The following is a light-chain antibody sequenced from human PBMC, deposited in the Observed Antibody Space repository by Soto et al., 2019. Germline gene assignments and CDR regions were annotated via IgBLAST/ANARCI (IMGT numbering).Light chain of an antibody. Sequence: QSVLTQPASVSGSPGQSITISCTGSSSDVGNYDLVSWYQQHPGKVPKLMIYEGSKRPSGVSHRFSGSKSGNTASLTISGLQAEDEADYYCCSFAAASVICAGGTKLTVL. CDR3: CSFAAASVI. J-gene: IGLJ2*01. V-gene: IGLV2-23*01. CDR2: EGS. CDR1: SSDVGNYDL.